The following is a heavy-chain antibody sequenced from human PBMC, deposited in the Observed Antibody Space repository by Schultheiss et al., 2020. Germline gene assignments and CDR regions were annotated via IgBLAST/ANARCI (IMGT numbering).Heavy chain of an antibody. CDR2: INPNSGGT. V-gene: IGHV1-2*02. D-gene: IGHD3-3*01. CDR1: GYTFTGYY. Sequence: ASVKVSCKASGYTFTGYYMHWVRQAPGQGLEWMGWINPNSGGTNYAQKFQGRVTMTRDTSISTAYMELSRLRSDDTAVYYCARVVITILTQGDYYYYYYMDVWGKGTTVNVSS. J-gene: IGHJ6*03. CDR3: ARVVITILTQGDYYYYYYMDV.